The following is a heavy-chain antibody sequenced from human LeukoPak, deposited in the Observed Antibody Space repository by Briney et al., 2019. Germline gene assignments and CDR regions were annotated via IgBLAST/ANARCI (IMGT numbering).Heavy chain of an antibody. CDR3: ARGALGPYYYDSSGYWVY. D-gene: IGHD3-22*01. CDR1: GYTFTSYA. Sequence: GASVKVSCKASGYTFTSYAMHWVRQAPGQRLEWMGWINAGNGNTKYSQKFQGRVTITRDTSASTAYMELSSLRSEDTAVYYCARGALGPYYYDSSGYWVYWGQGTLVTVSS. J-gene: IGHJ4*02. CDR2: INAGNGNT. V-gene: IGHV1-3*01.